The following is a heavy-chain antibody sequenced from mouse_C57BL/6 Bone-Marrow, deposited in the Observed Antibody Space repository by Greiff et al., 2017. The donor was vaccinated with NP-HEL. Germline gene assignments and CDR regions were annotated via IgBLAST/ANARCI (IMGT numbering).Heavy chain of an antibody. J-gene: IGHJ3*01. CDR3: ARRFDGYSFFAY. CDR2: IDPEDGET. CDR1: GFNIKDYY. D-gene: IGHD2-3*01. V-gene: IGHV14-2*01. Sequence: EVQLQQSGAELVKPGASVKLSCTASGFNIKDYYMHWVKQRTERGLEWIGRIDPEDGETKYAPKFQGKATITADTSSNTAYLQLSSLTSEDTAVYYCARRFDGYSFFAYWGQGTLVTVSA.